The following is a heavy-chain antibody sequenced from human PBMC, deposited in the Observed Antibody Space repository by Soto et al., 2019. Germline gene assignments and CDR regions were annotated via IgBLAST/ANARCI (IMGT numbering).Heavy chain of an antibody. J-gene: IGHJ4*02. CDR3: ARDPFSQYSHATSGFQK. CDR1: GFTFSSYA. V-gene: IGHV3-23*01. D-gene: IGHD3-22*01. CDR2: ISGSGGST. Sequence: GGSLRLSCAASGFTFSSYAMSWVRQAPGKGLEWVSAISGSGGSTYYADSVKGRFSVSRDNSENRVYLEMKSLRVEDTAIYYCARDPFSQYSHATSGFQKWGLGTLVTVSS.